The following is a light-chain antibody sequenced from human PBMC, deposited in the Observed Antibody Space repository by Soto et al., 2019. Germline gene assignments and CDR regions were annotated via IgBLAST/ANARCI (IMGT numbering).Light chain of an antibody. CDR1: SSNIGSNS. V-gene: IGLV1-47*01. CDR2: RNN. Sequence: QSVLTQPPSASGTPGQRVTISCSGSSSNIGSNSVYWYQQLPGTAPKLLIYRNNQRPSGVPDRFSGSKSGTSASLAISGLLSEDEADYYCAAWDDSLSGNYVFGTGTKLTVL. CDR3: AAWDDSLSGNYV. J-gene: IGLJ1*01.